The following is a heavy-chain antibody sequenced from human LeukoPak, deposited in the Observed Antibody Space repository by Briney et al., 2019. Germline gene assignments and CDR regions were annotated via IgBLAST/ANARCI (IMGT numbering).Heavy chain of an antibody. Sequence: ASVKVSCKASSYTFNRYGISWVRQAPGQGLEWMGWISAYNGNTNYAQKVQGRVTMTTNTSTSTAYMELRSLRSDDTAVYYCAREGAYGDFEYWGQGTLVTVSS. CDR1: SYTFNRYG. CDR2: ISAYNGNT. CDR3: AREGAYGDFEY. J-gene: IGHJ4*02. V-gene: IGHV1-18*01. D-gene: IGHD4-17*01.